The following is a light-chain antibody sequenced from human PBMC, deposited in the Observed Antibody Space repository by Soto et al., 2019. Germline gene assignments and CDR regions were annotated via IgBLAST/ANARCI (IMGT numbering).Light chain of an antibody. J-gene: IGKJ5*01. CDR2: GAS. CDR1: QSVSSSY. Sequence: PGGVATLSCRASQSVSSSYIAWYQQRPGQTPSLLIYGASTRATGIPDRFSGSGSGTHFTLTISRLEPGDFAVYYCQHFGGTTFTFGQGTRLEIK. V-gene: IGKV3-20*01. CDR3: QHFGGTTFT.